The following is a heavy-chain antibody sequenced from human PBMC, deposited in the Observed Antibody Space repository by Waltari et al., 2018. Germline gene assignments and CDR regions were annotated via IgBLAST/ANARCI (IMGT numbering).Heavy chain of an antibody. CDR1: GGSISSYY. CDR3: ARATVTIYYYYYYMDV. J-gene: IGHJ6*03. CDR2: IYYSGST. V-gene: IGHV4-59*13. Sequence: QVQLQESGPGLVKPSETLSLTCTVSGGSISSYYLSWIRQPPGKGLEWIGYIYYSGSTNYNPSLKSRVTISVDTSKNQFSLKLSSVTAADTAVYYCARATVTIYYYYYYMDVWGKGTTVTVSS. D-gene: IGHD4-4*01.